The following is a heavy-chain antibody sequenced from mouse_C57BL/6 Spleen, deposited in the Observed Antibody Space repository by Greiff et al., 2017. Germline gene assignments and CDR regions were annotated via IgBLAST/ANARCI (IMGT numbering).Heavy chain of an antibody. J-gene: IGHJ4*01. CDR2: IDPETGGT. D-gene: IGHD2-3*01. Sequence: QVQLQQSGAELVRPGASVTLSCKASGYTFTDYEMHWVKQTPVHGLEWIGAIDPETGGTAYNQKFKGKAILTADKSSSTAYMELRSLTSEDSAVYYCTKCGYYFYAMDYWGQGTSVTVSS. V-gene: IGHV1-15*01. CDR3: TKCGYYFYAMDY. CDR1: GYTFTDYE.